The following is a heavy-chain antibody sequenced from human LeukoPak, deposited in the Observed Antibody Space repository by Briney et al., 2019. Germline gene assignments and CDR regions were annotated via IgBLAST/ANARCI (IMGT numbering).Heavy chain of an antibody. J-gene: IGHJ5*02. CDR1: GGSITSYY. V-gene: IGHV4-4*07. Sequence: SETLSLTCNVSGGSITSYYWSWVRQPAGKGLEWIGRIYNSGITNYNPSLKSRVTISIDKSKNQLSLKLSSVTAADTAVYYCARDLWRFDPWGQGTLVTVSS. CDR2: IYNSGIT. D-gene: IGHD2/OR15-2a*01. CDR3: ARDLWRFDP.